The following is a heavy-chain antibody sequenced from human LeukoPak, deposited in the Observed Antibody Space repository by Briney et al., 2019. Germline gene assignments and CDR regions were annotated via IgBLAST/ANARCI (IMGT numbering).Heavy chain of an antibody. V-gene: IGHV1-46*01. Sequence: ASVKVSRKGSGYTFTRYYFHWVRQAPGQGVEWMGIIMPSGSITAYTQKFQGRVTMTRDTSTSTVYMELSSLRSEDTAVYYGAREWPNTYWFDAWGQGTLVTVSS. D-gene: IGHD1/OR15-1a*01. J-gene: IGHJ5*02. CDR3: AREWPNTYWFDA. CDR2: IMPSGSIT. CDR1: GYTFTRYY.